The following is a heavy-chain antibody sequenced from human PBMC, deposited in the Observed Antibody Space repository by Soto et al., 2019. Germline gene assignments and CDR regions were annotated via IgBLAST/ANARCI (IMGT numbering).Heavy chain of an antibody. CDR3: ARQLSHICDS. CDR1: GYSFGMFW. V-gene: IGHV5-51*01. Sequence: GESLKISCKGSGYSFGMFWIGWVRQMPGKGLEWMGIIKPGTSDIRYSPSCRGHVTISADEAVSTAYLQWSSLKASDTAMYYCARQLSHICDSWGQGTLVTVSS. CDR2: IKPGTSDI. J-gene: IGHJ4*02. D-gene: IGHD3-3*02.